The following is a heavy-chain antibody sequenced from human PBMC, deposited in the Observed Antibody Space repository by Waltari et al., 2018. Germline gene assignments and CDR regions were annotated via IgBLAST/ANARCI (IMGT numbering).Heavy chain of an antibody. V-gene: IGHV1-24*01. CDR3: ATGVKITMVRGVLNWFDP. D-gene: IGHD3-10*01. CDR1: GYTLTALS. J-gene: IGHJ5*02. CDR2: FDPEDGET. Sequence: QVQLVQSGAEVKKPGASVTVSCKVSGYTLTALSIPWVRQAPGKGLEWMGGFDPEDGETIYAQKFQGRVTMTEDTSTDTAYMELSSLRSEDTAVYDCATGVKITMVRGVLNWFDPWGQGTLVTVSS.